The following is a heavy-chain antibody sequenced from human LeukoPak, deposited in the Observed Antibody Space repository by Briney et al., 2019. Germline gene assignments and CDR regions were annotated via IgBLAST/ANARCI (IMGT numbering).Heavy chain of an antibody. J-gene: IGHJ4*02. D-gene: IGHD6-13*01. CDR1: GFTFSSYA. V-gene: IGHV3-30*04. CDR2: ISYDGSNK. CDR3: ANAVWYSSSWPNLQIDY. Sequence: PGRSLRLSCAASGFTFSSYAMHWVRQAPGKGLEWVAVISYDGSNKYYADSLKGRFTISRDNSKNTLYLQMNSRRAEDTAVYYCANAVWYSSSWPNLQIDYWGQGTLVTVS.